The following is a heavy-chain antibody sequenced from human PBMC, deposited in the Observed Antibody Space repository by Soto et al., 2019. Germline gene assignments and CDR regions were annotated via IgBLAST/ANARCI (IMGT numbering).Heavy chain of an antibody. CDR2: IWYDGSNK. Sequence: QVQLVESGGGVVQPGRSLRLSCAASGFTFSSYGMHWVRQAPGKGLEWVAVIWYDGSNKYYADTVKGRFTISRDNSKNTLYLQMNSLRAEYTSVYYCARGHDCSSTSCYPLYNYMDVWGKGTTVTVSS. CDR1: GFTFSSYG. CDR3: ARGHDCSSTSCYPLYNYMDV. J-gene: IGHJ6*03. D-gene: IGHD2-2*01. V-gene: IGHV3-33*01.